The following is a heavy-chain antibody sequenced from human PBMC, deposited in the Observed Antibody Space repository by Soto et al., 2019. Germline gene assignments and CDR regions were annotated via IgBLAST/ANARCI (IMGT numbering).Heavy chain of an antibody. CDR2: IYYSGST. CDR3: GGGYETWGTFDY. V-gene: IGHV4-59*01. D-gene: IGHD5-12*01. CDR1: GGSISSDY. Sequence: SETLSLTCTVSGGSISSDYWSWIRQPPGKGLEWIGYIYYSGSTNYNPSLTSRVTISVDTSKNQFSLKLSSVTAADTAVYYCGGGYETWGTFDYWGQGTLVTVSS. J-gene: IGHJ4*02.